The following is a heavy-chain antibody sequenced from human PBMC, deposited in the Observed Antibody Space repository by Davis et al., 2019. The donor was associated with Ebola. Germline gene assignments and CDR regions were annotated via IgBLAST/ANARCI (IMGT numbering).Heavy chain of an antibody. Sequence: PGGSLRLSCEASGFTFSDYYMSWIRQAPGKGLEWVSYISSSGNTIYYADSVKGRFTISRDNSKNTLYLQMNSLRAEDTAVYYCAKAPRAAYCGGDCYVTIDYWGQGTLVTVSS. CDR2: ISSSGNTI. V-gene: IGHV3-11*01. CDR1: GFTFSDYY. CDR3: AKAPRAAYCGGDCYVTIDY. J-gene: IGHJ4*02. D-gene: IGHD2-21*02.